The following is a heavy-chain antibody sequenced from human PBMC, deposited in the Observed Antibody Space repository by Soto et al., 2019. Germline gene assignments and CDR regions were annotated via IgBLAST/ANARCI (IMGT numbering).Heavy chain of an antibody. J-gene: IGHJ5*02. D-gene: IGHD4-4*01. CDR3: ARDRSSNYLGRAFDP. Sequence: SETLSLTCTVSGGSISSGDYYWSWIRQPPGKGLEWIGYIYYSGSTYYNPSLKSRVTISVDTSKNQFSLKLSSVTAADTAVYYCARDRSSNYLGRAFDPWGQGTLVTVSS. V-gene: IGHV4-30-4*01. CDR1: GGSISSGDYY. CDR2: IYYSGST.